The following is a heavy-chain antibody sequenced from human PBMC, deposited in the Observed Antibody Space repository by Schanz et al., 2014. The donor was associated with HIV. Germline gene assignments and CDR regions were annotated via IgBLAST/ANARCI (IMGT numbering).Heavy chain of an antibody. D-gene: IGHD3-22*01. V-gene: IGHV3-23*04. CDR3: AKPEYDSRGSSQSHFDY. Sequence: VQLVESGGGVVQPGRSLRLSCAASGFNFNNYAMTWVRQAPGKGLGWAPSIRKRGGRTNYADSVNGRFTISRDNSKNTLYLQMTTLRIDDTAVYYCAKPEYDSRGSSQSHFDYWGQGTLVTVSS. CDR2: IRKRGGRT. J-gene: IGHJ4*02. CDR1: GFNFNNYA.